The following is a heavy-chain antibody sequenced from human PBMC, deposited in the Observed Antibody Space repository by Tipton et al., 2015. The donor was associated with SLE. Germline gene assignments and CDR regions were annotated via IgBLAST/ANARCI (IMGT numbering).Heavy chain of an antibody. CDR1: GGSFSGYY. CDR3: AKSYGDYVVPVDY. D-gene: IGHD4-17*01. Sequence: LRLSCAVYGGSFSGYYWSWIRQHPGKGLEWIGYIYYSGSTYYNPSLKSRVTISVDTSKNRFSLKLSSVTAADTAVYYCAKSYGDYVVPVDYWGQGTLVTVSS. V-gene: IGHV4-31*11. J-gene: IGHJ4*02. CDR2: IYYSGST.